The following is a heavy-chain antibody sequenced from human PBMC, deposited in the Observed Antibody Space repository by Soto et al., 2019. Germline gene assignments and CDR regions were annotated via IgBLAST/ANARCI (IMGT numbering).Heavy chain of an antibody. Sequence: QVQLQQWGAGLLKPSETLSLTCAVYGGSFSGYYWSWIRQPPGKGLEWIGEINHSGSTNYNPSLKSRVTISVDTSKNQFSLKLSSVTAADTAVYYCARAPQGGNFDYWGQGTLVTVSS. CDR1: GGSFSGYY. V-gene: IGHV4-34*01. CDR3: ARAPQGGNFDY. CDR2: INHSGST. D-gene: IGHD3-16*01. J-gene: IGHJ4*02.